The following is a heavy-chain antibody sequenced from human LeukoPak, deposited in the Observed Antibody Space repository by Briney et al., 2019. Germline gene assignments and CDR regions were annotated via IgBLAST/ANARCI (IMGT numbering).Heavy chain of an antibody. J-gene: IGHJ3*02. D-gene: IGHD6-19*01. CDR2: INHSGST. CDR3: ARVPYSSGWYAFGDAFDI. CDR1: GGSFSGYY. Sequence: RTSETLSLTCAVYGGSFSGYYWSWIRQPPGKGLEWIGEINHSGSTNYNPSLKSRVTISVDTSKNQFSLKLSSVTAADTAVYYCARVPYSSGWYAFGDAFDIWGQGTMVTVSS. V-gene: IGHV4-34*01.